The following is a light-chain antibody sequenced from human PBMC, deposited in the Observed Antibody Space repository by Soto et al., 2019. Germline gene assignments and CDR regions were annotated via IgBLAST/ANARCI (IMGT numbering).Light chain of an antibody. V-gene: IGKV1-5*03. CDR1: QTISSW. Sequence: DIQMTPSPSTLSGSVGDRVTITCRASQTISSWLAWYQQKPGKDPKLLVYKASTLKSGVPSRFSGSGSGTEFTLTISSLQPDDFATYYCQHYNSYSEAFGQGTKVDI. CDR3: QHYNSYSEA. CDR2: KAS. J-gene: IGKJ1*01.